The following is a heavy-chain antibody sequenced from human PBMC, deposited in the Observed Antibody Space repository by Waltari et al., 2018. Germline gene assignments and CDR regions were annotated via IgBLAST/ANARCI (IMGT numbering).Heavy chain of an antibody. CDR3: ARDWGGPVGQWFDP. J-gene: IGHJ5*02. CDR1: GYTFTGHY. V-gene: IGHV1-2*06. D-gene: IGHD2-21*01. Sequence: QVQLVQSGAEVKKPGASVKVSCKASGYTFTGHYMHWVRQAPGQGLEWMGRINPNSGGTNYAQKLQGRVTMTTDTSTSTAYMELRSLRSDDTAVYYCARDWGGPVGQWFDPWGQGTLVTVSS. CDR2: INPNSGGT.